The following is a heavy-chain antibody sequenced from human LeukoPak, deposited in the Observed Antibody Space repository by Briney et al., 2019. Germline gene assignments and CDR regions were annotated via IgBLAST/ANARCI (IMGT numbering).Heavy chain of an antibody. V-gene: IGHV3-30*02. Sequence: GGSLRLSCAASGFTFSSYGMHWVRQAPGKGLEWVAFIRSDGSNKYYADSVKGRFTISRDNSKNTLYLQMNSLRAEDTAVYYCARDGDGDAEGGFDYWGQGTLVTVSS. CDR3: ARDGDGDAEGGFDY. CDR2: IRSDGSNK. J-gene: IGHJ4*02. D-gene: IGHD5-24*01. CDR1: GFTFSSYG.